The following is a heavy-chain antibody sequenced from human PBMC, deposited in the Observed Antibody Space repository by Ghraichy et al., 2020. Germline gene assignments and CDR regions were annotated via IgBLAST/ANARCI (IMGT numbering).Heavy chain of an antibody. V-gene: IGHV3-74*01. CDR1: GFTFSTSW. CDR3: VRDYFYSMDV. CDR2: INSDGSST. Sequence: GGSLRLSCAASGFTFSTSWIHWVRQGPGQGLVWVSLINSDGSSTNYEDSVKGRFTISRDNAKNTVYLQMNSLRAEDTAVYYCVRDYFYSMDVWGQGTTVIVSS. J-gene: IGHJ6*02. D-gene: IGHD3-10*01.